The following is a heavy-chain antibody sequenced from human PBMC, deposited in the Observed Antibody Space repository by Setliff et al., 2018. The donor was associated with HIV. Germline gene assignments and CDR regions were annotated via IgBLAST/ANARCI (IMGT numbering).Heavy chain of an antibody. V-gene: IGHV3-21*01. CDR2: ISSSSYYI. D-gene: IGHD6-19*01. CDR3: ARERGPAGQWLYDY. Sequence: GGSLRLSCLDSGLTFGNFGMGWVRQAPGKGPEWVSSISSSSYYIYYADSVKGRFTISRDNSKNTLYLQMGSLRAEDMAVYYCARERGPAGQWLYDYWGQGTLVTVSS. J-gene: IGHJ4*02. CDR1: GLTFGNFG.